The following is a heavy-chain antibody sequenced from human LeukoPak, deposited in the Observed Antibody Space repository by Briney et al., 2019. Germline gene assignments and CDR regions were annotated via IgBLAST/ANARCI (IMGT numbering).Heavy chain of an antibody. Sequence: SETLSLTCTVSGGSISSGGYCWSWIRQHPGKGLEWIGYIYYSGSTYYNPSLKSRVTISVDTSKNQFSLKLSSVTAADTAVYYCARAPGDGDYFDYWGQGTLVTVSS. CDR3: ARAPGDGDYFDY. CDR1: GGSISSGGYC. CDR2: IYYSGST. V-gene: IGHV4-31*03. J-gene: IGHJ4*02. D-gene: IGHD3-16*01.